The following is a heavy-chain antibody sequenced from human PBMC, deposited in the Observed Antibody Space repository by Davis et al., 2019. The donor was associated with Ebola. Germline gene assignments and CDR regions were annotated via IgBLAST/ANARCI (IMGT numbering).Heavy chain of an antibody. D-gene: IGHD3-10*01. Sequence: LGGSLRLSCAASGFTFSDYYMSWIRQAPGKGLEWVSYISSSGSTIYYADSVKGRFTISRDNSKNTLYLQMNSLRAEDTAVYYCARGGAPKDYYGSGSYSVWGQGTLVTVSS. CDR2: ISSSGSTI. J-gene: IGHJ4*02. CDR3: ARGGAPKDYYGSGSYSV. CDR1: GFTFSDYY. V-gene: IGHV3-11*01.